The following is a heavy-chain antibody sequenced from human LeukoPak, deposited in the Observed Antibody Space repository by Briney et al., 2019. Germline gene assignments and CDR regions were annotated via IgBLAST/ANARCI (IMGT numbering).Heavy chain of an antibody. CDR1: GFIFNSYG. V-gene: IGHV3-33*01. Sequence: GGSLRLSCSASGFIFNSYGMHWVRQAPGEGLEWVAVIWFDGSNKLYADSVKGRFTISRDNSKNTLSLQMNSLRAEDTAVYYCAREILVPAAIGAQGFDYWGQGILVTVSS. CDR2: IWFDGSNK. J-gene: IGHJ4*02. CDR3: AREILVPAAIGAQGFDY. D-gene: IGHD2-2*01.